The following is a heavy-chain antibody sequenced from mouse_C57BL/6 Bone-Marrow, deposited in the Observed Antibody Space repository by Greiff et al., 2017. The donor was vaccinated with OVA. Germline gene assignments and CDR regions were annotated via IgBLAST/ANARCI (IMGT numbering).Heavy chain of an antibody. CDR1: GYTFTSYW. CDR2: IYPGNSDS. CDR3: TRSGWGAMDY. D-gene: IGHD3-1*01. V-gene: IGHV1-5*01. Sequence: EVQLQQSGTVLARPGASVKMSCKTSGYTFTSYWMHWVKQRPGQGLEWIGAIYPGNSDSSYTHMFKGKANLTAVTSASTAYMELSSLTNEDSAVYYCTRSGWGAMDYWGQGTSVTVSS. J-gene: IGHJ4*01.